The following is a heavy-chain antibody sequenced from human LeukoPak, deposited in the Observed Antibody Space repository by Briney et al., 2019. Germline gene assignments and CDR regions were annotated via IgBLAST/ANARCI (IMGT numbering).Heavy chain of an antibody. Sequence: GGSLRLSCAASGFTFSSYVMSWVRQAPGKGLEWVSAVSGSGGRTYYADSVKGRFTISRDNSKNTLYLQMSSPRAEDTAVYYCAKDRSSSSWIPYYFDYWGQGTQVTVSS. J-gene: IGHJ4*02. V-gene: IGHV3-23*01. CDR3: AKDRSSSSWIPYYFDY. CDR1: GFTFSSYV. CDR2: VSGSGGRT. D-gene: IGHD6-13*01.